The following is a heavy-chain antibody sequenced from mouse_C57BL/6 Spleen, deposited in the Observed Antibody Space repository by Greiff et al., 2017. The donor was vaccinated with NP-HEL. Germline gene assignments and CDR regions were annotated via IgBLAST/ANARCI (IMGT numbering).Heavy chain of an antibody. CDR2: IDPSDSYT. Sequence: QVQLQQPGAELVMPGASVKLSCKASGYTFTSYWMHWVKQRPGQGLEWIGEIDPSDSYTNYNQKFKGKSTLTVDKSSSTAYMQLSSLTSEDSAVYYCARCGYYAWYFDVWGTGTTVTVSS. J-gene: IGHJ1*03. CDR3: ARCGYYAWYFDV. CDR1: GYTFTSYW. V-gene: IGHV1-69*01. D-gene: IGHD2-3*01.